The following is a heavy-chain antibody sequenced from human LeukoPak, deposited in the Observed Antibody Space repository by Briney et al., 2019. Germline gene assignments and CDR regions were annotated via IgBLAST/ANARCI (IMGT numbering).Heavy chain of an antibody. CDR2: INQDGTEK. Sequence: GGSLRLSCVASRFQFSSYAMSWVRQAPGEGLEWVAKINQDGTEKAYVDSVRGRFTISRDNAKNSLFLQMNSLRAEDTAVYYCARGPLIAAAGTWWGQGTLVTVSS. V-gene: IGHV3-7*03. J-gene: IGHJ4*02. CDR3: ARGPLIAAAGTW. CDR1: RFQFSSYA. D-gene: IGHD6-13*01.